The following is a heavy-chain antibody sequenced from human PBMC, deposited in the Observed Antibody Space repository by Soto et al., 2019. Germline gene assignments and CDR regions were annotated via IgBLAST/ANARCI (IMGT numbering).Heavy chain of an antibody. CDR1: GGTFSTYA. J-gene: IGHJ4*02. V-gene: IGHV1-69*01. Sequence: QVQLVQSGAEVKKPGSSVKVSCKASGGTFSTYAITWVRQAPGQGREWLGGIIPIFGTTDYARKFQGRVTITAAESTSTVFIELSSLTSEDTAVYYCARGVGAYYFDYLGQGTLVTVSS. D-gene: IGHD1-26*01. CDR3: ARGVGAYYFDY. CDR2: IIPIFGTT.